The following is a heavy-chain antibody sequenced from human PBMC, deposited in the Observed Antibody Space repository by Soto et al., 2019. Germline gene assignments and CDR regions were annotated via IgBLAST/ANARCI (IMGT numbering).Heavy chain of an antibody. CDR2: TSSDGGIK. J-gene: IGHJ4*02. CDR3: AREVVLTEWYFDN. Sequence: LRLSCATSGFTFSRYSMHWFRQAPGKGLEWVAVTSSDGGIKFYADSVKGRFTVSRDNSKNTLYLQMNSLRPEDTAVYYCAREVVLTEWYFDNWGRGILVTVSS. V-gene: IGHV3-30-3*01. CDR1: GFTFSRYS. D-gene: IGHD2-21*01.